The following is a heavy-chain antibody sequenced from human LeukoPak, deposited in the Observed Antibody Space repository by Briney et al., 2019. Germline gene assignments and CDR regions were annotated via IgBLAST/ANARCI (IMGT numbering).Heavy chain of an antibody. CDR2: IRYDGSNK. CDR1: GFTFSSYG. J-gene: IGHJ3*02. CDR3: AKGVGLALDAFNI. D-gene: IGHD3/OR15-3a*01. V-gene: IGHV3-30*02. Sequence: HHGGSLRLSCAASGFTFSSYGMHWVRQAPGKGLEWVAFIRYDGSNKYYADSVKGRFTISRDNSKNTLYLQMNSLRAEDTAVYYCAKGVGLALDAFNIWGQGTMVTVSS.